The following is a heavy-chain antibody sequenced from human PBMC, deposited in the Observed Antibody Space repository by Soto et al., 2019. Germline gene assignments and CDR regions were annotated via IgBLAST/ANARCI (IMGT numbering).Heavy chain of an antibody. V-gene: IGHV1-69*12. CDR3: ASAVAKYYYYGMDG. CDR1: GGTFSSYA. CDR2: IIPIFGTA. D-gene: IGHD6-19*01. J-gene: IGHJ6*02. Sequence: QVQLVQSGAEVKKPGSSVKVSCKASGGTFSSYAISWVRQAPGQGLEWMGGIIPIFGTANYAQKFQGRVTSTAHESTSTAYMELSSLRSEDTAVYYCASAVAKYYYYGMDGWGQGATVTVSS.